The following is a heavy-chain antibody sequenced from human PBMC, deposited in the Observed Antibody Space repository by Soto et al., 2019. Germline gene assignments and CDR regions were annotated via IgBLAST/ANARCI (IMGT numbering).Heavy chain of an antibody. Sequence: SETLSLTCAVSGGSVSSGNYYWSWLRQPPGKGLEWIGYVYYTGSTNYNPSLKSRVTISVDTSKNQFSLRLSSVTAADTAVYFCARAIHDYDTTGYLSFDYWGQGTLVTVSS. D-gene: IGHD3-22*01. CDR2: VYYTGST. CDR1: GGSVSSGNYY. V-gene: IGHV4-61*01. CDR3: ARAIHDYDTTGYLSFDY. J-gene: IGHJ4*02.